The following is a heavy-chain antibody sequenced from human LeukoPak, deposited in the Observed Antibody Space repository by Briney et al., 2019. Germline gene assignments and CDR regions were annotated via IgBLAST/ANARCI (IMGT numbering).Heavy chain of an antibody. J-gene: IGHJ4*02. CDR2: IYSGGST. CDR3: ARDPYSSSTWGY. D-gene: IGHD6-13*01. Sequence: GGSLRLSCAASGFTVSSNYMSWVRQAPGKGLEWVSVIYSGGSTYYADSVKGRFTISRDNSKNTLYLQMNSLRAEDTAVYYCARDPYSSSTWGYWGQGTLVTVSS. V-gene: IGHV3-53*01. CDR1: GFTVSSNY.